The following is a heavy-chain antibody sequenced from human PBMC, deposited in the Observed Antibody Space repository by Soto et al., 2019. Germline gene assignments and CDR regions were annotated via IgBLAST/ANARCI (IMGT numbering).Heavy chain of an antibody. CDR3: AKAGASIH. CDR1: GFPFSTSA. CDR2: ISGTSDAA. D-gene: IGHD2-2*01. Sequence: EVQLLESGGGLVQPGGSLRLSCAASGFPFSTSAMNWVRQAPGKGLEWVSIISGTSDAAYYAESVKGRFTSSRDNSKNTLYLQMNSLRAEDTAVYYCAKAGASIHWGQGTLVTVSS. J-gene: IGHJ4*02. V-gene: IGHV3-23*01.